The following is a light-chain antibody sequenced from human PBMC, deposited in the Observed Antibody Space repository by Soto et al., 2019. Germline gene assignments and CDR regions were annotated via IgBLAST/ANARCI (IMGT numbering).Light chain of an antibody. CDR3: QQYDTSPRT. Sequence: EIVLTQSPGTLSLSPGERATLSCRASQSVSSNYLAWYQQKRGQAPRLIIYGASSRSTGIATRFSGSGSGKDFTLTISRLEPEDFAMYYCQQYDTSPRTFGQWTKVEI. CDR2: GAS. J-gene: IGKJ1*01. CDR1: QSVSSNY. V-gene: IGKV3-20*01.